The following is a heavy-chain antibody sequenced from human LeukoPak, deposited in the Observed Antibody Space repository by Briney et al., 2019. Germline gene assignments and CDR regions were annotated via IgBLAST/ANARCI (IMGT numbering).Heavy chain of an antibody. Sequence: GASVKVSCKASGYTFTSYAMHWVRQAPGQRLEWMGWINAGNGNTKYSQEFQGRVTITRDTSASTAYMELSSLRSEDMAVYYCARARAPVTRISSFDIWGQGTMVTVSS. J-gene: IGHJ3*02. D-gene: IGHD4-17*01. V-gene: IGHV1-3*03. CDR2: INAGNGNT. CDR3: ARARAPVTRISSFDI. CDR1: GYTFTSYA.